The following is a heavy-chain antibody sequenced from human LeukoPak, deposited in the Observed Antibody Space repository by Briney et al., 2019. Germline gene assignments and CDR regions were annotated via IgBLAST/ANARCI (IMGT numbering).Heavy chain of an antibody. CDR2: IYYSGST. Sequence: SETLSLTCTVSGGSISSYYWSWIRQPLGKGLEWIGYIYYSGSTNYNPSLKSRVTILVDTAKNQFSLKLSSVTAADTAVYYCARVTSTGVGFDYWGQGTLVTVSS. V-gene: IGHV4-59*01. J-gene: IGHJ4*02. CDR3: ARVTSTGVGFDY. D-gene: IGHD1-14*01. CDR1: GGSISSYY.